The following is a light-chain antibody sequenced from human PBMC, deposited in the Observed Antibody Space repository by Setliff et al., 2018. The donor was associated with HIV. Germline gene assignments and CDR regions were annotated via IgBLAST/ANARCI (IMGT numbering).Light chain of an antibody. Sequence: ALTQPASVSGSPGQSITISCTGTSSDVGGYDYVSWYQQHPGKVPKLMLYEVGNRPSGVSNRFSGSKSGNTASLTISGLQAEDEADYYCCSYTSSTTLVFGTGTKVNRP. CDR1: SSDVGGYDY. J-gene: IGLJ1*01. CDR3: CSYTSSTTLV. CDR2: EVG. V-gene: IGLV2-14*01.